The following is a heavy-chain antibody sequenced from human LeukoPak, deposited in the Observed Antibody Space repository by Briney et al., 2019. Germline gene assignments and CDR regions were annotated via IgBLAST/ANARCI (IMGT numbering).Heavy chain of an antibody. J-gene: IGHJ5*02. D-gene: IGHD3-16*01. V-gene: IGHV3-21*01. CDR2: ISSSSYI. CDR1: GFTFSSYS. CDR3: ARLITSPVAFFDP. Sequence: TGGSLRLSCAASGFTFSSYSMNWVRQAPGKGLEWVSSISSSSYIYYADSVKGRFTLSRDNAKNSLYLQMNSLRAEDTAVYYCARLITSPVAFFDPWGQGTLVTVSS.